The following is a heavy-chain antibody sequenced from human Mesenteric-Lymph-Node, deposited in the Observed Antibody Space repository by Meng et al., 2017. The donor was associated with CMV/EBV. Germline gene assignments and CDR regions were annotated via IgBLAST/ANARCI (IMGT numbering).Heavy chain of an antibody. CDR2: INPNSGGT. D-gene: IGHD2-2*01. V-gene: IGHV1-2*02. Sequence: ASVKVSCKASGYTFTGYYMHWVRQAPGQGLEWMGWINPNSGGTNYAQKFQGRVTMTRDTSISTAYMELSRLRSDDPAVYYCARDLVVSRYYYYGMDVWGQGTTVTVSS. CDR1: GYTFTGYY. J-gene: IGHJ6*02. CDR3: ARDLVVSRYYYYGMDV.